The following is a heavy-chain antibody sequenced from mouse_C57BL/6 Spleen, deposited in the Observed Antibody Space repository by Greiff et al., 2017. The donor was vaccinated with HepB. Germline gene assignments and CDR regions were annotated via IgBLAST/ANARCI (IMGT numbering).Heavy chain of an antibody. J-gene: IGHJ3*01. CDR1: GYTFTSYD. CDR3: ARGGLTTVVPPFAY. Sequence: QVQLQQSGPELVKPGASVKLSCKASGYTFTSYDINWVKQRPGQGLEWIGWIYPRDGSTKYNEKFKGKATLTVDTSSGTGYMELHSLTSEDSAVSFCARGGLTTVVPPFAYWGQGTLVTVSA. D-gene: IGHD1-1*01. V-gene: IGHV1-85*01. CDR2: IYPRDGST.